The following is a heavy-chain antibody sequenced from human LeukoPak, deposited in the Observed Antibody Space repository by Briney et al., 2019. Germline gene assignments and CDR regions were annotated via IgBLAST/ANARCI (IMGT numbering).Heavy chain of an antibody. CDR1: GGSISSGVYY. V-gene: IGHV4-31*03. Sequence: SETLSLTCTVSGGSISSGVYYWSWIRQHPGRGLEWIGYIYYSGSTYYNPSLKSRVTISVDTSKNQFSLKLSSVTAADTAVYYCAKGSMVRGKIDYWGQGTLVTVSS. CDR3: AKGSMVRGKIDY. J-gene: IGHJ4*02. CDR2: IYYSGST. D-gene: IGHD3-10*01.